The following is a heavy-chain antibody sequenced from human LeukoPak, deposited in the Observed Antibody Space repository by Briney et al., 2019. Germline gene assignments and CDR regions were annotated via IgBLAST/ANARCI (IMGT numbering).Heavy chain of an antibody. CDR3: ARESGTRTVNMDV. V-gene: IGHV4-61*02. Sequence: SETLSLTCTVSGGSISSGDYYWSWIRQPAGKGLEWIGRIYTSGSTNYNPSLKSRVTISVDTSKNQFSLKLSSVTAADTAVYYCARESGTRTVNMDVWGKGTTVTVSS. J-gene: IGHJ6*03. CDR2: IYTSGST. D-gene: IGHD1/OR15-1a*01. CDR1: GGSISSGDYY.